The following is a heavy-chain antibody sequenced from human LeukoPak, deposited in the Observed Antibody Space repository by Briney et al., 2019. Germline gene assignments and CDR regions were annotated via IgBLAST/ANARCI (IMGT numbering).Heavy chain of an antibody. Sequence: GGSLTPSCAASGFTFSYYYMSWIRQAPGKGLEWVSYISSSGSTIYYADSVKGRFTISRDNAKNSLYLQMNSLRAEDTAVYYCARSRWGIVVVTLDYWGQGTLVTVSS. CDR1: GFTFSYYY. J-gene: IGHJ4*02. CDR3: ARSRWGIVVVTLDY. V-gene: IGHV3-11*04. CDR2: ISSSGSTI. D-gene: IGHD3-22*01.